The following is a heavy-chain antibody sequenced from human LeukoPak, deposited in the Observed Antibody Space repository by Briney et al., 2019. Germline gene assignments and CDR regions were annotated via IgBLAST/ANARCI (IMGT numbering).Heavy chain of an antibody. Sequence: GASVKVSCKASGYTFTSYYMHWVRQAPGQGLEWMGIINPSGGSTSYAQKFQGRVTMTRDTSTSTVYMELSSLRSEDTAVYYCASNRHYGEPSNDAFDIWGQGTMVTVSS. CDR2: INPSGGST. CDR3: ASNRHYGEPSNDAFDI. V-gene: IGHV1-46*01. CDR1: GYTFTSYY. J-gene: IGHJ3*02. D-gene: IGHD4-17*01.